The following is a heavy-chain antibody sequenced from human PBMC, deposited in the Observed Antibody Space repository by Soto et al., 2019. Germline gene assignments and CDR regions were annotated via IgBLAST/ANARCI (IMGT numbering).Heavy chain of an antibody. CDR3: AGNLLGYCSGGSCYQELPFDY. Sequence: SETLSLTCTVSGGSISSYYWSWIRQPPGKGLKWIGYIYYSGSTNYNPSLKSRVTISVDTSKNQFSLKLSSVTAADTAVYYCAGNLLGYCSGGSCYQELPFDYWGQGTLVTVSS. CDR1: GGSISSYY. V-gene: IGHV4-59*08. J-gene: IGHJ4*02. CDR2: IYYSGST. D-gene: IGHD2-15*01.